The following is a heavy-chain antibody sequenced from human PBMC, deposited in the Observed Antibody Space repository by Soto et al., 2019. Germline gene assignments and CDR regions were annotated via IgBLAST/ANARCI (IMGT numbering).Heavy chain of an antibody. CDR2: IIPAFGTA. CDR3: ARHSNFNYFYGLDV. D-gene: IGHD4-4*01. V-gene: IGHV1-69*12. Sequence: QVQVVQSGAEVKKPGSSVKVSCKASGGTFNSYAISWVRQAPGQGLEWVGGIIPAFGTANYAQKFQGRVTITADEPTSTAYMELRSLRSEDTAVYYCARHSNFNYFYGLDVWGQGPTVTVSS. J-gene: IGHJ6*02. CDR1: GGTFNSYA.